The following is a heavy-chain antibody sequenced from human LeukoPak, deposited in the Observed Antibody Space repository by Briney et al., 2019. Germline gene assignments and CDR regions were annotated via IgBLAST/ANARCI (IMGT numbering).Heavy chain of an antibody. CDR1: GGSVSSSSYY. D-gene: IGHD2-15*01. Sequence: SETLSLTCTVSGGSVSSSSYYWGWLRQPPGKGLEWFGSIDYSGSTYYNPSLKSRATISVDTSKNQFSLKLSSVTAADTAVYYCARDCSGGSCYWGYFDYWGQGTLVTVSS. CDR2: IDYSGST. CDR3: ARDCSGGSCYWGYFDY. J-gene: IGHJ4*02. V-gene: IGHV4-39*02.